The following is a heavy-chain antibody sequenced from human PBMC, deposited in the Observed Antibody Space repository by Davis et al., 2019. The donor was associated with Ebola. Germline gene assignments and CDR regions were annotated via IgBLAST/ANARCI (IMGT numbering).Heavy chain of an antibody. CDR3: ARYSSG. Sequence: GESLKISCETSGFIFKNHYMNWVRQTPEKGLEWLSVINISGSDKKYADAVKDRFAISRVNVKNSLYLQMDNLRVEDTGVYYCARYSSGWGQGTLVTVSS. CDR2: INISGSDK. V-gene: IGHV3-21*06. J-gene: IGHJ4*02. D-gene: IGHD6-19*01. CDR1: GFIFKNHY.